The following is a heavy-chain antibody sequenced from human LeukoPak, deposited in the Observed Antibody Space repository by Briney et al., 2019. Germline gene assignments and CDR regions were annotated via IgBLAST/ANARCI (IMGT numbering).Heavy chain of an antibody. CDR3: ARSGYSSSWYVRGWFDP. V-gene: IGHV4-34*01. CDR2: IKHSGST. D-gene: IGHD6-13*01. CDR1: GGSFSGYY. J-gene: IGHJ5*02. Sequence: SETLSLTCAVYGGSFSGYYWSWIRQTPGKGLEWIGEIKHSGSTNYNPSLKSRVTISVDTSKNQFSLKLSSVTAADTAVYYCARSGYSSSWYVRGWFDPWGQGTLVTVSS.